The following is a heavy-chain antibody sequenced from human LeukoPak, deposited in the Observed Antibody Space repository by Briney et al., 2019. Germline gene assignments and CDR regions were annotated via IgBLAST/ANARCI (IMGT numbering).Heavy chain of an antibody. CDR2: VNRDGSET. CDR3: ARNNGMDV. CDR1: GFALSSHW. J-gene: IGHJ6*02. V-gene: IGHV3-7*03. Sequence: GGSLRLSCAASGFALSSHWMTWIRQVPGRGPEWVANVNRDGSETYYLDSVKGRFTISKDNAKNSLYLQMNSLRAEDTALYHCARNNGMDVWGQGTTVIVSS.